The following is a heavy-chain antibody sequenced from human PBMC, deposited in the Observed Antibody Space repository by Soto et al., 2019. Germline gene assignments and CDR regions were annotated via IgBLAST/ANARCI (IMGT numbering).Heavy chain of an antibody. CDR2: ISDNGGRT. CDR1: GFTFSTYA. V-gene: IGHV3-23*01. Sequence: TGGSLRLSCAASGFTFSTYAMAWIRQAPGKGLEWVSGISDNGGRTYYAASVKGRFTISRDNSKNALYLQMYSLRPEDTAIYYCAKDHHTTIPVAAEYWGQATLVTVSS. CDR3: AKDHHTTIPVAAEY. D-gene: IGHD6-19*01. J-gene: IGHJ4*02.